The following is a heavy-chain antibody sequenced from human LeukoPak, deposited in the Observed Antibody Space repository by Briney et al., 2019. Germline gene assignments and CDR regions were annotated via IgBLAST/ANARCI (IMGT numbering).Heavy chain of an antibody. D-gene: IGHD3-22*01. CDR3: AKDKATMIVGSFDY. Sequence: PGRSLRLSCAASGFTIDDYAMHWVRQAPGKGLEWVSGISWNSGSIGYADSVKGRFTISRDNAKNSLYLQMNSLRAEDTALYYCAKDKATMIVGSFDYWGQGTLVTVSS. J-gene: IGHJ4*02. CDR2: ISWNSGSI. V-gene: IGHV3-9*01. CDR1: GFTIDDYA.